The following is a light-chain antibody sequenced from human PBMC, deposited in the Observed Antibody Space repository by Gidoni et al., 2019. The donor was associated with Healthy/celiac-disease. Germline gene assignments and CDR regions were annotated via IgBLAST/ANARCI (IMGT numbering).Light chain of an antibody. CDR2: WAS. V-gene: IGKV4-1*01. J-gene: IGKJ2*01. CDR1: QRVLYSSNNKNY. CDR3: QQYYSTSMYT. Sequence: DIVMTQSPDSLAVSLGERATINCKSSQRVLYSSNNKNYLAWYQQKPGQPPKLLIYWASTRESGVPDRFSGSGSGTDFTLTISSLQAEDVAVYYCQQYYSTSMYTFGQGTKLEIK.